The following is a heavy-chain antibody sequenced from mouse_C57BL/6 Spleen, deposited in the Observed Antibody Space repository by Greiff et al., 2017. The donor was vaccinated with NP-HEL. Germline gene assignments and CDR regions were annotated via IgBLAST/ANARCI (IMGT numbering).Heavy chain of an antibody. Sequence: QVQLQQPGAELVKPGASVKLSCKASGYTFTSYWMHWVKQRPGQGLEWIGMIHPNSGSTNYNEKFKSKATLTVDKSSSTAYMQLSSLTSEDSAVYYCAREGFMRGFAYWGQGTLVTVSA. D-gene: IGHD1-1*01. J-gene: IGHJ3*01. CDR1: GYTFTSYW. CDR2: IHPNSGST. CDR3: AREGFMRGFAY. V-gene: IGHV1-64*01.